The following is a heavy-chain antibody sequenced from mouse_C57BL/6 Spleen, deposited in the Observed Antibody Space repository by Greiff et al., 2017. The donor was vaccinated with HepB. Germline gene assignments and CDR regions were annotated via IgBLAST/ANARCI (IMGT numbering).Heavy chain of an antibody. CDR2: IDPEDGDT. CDR1: GFNIKDYY. D-gene: IGHD1-1*01. CDR3: TAYYGSYYLDY. Sequence: VQLQQSGAELVRPGASVKLSCTASGFNIKDYYMHWVKQRPEQGLEWIGRIDPEDGDTEYAPKFQGKATMTADTSSNTAYLQLSSLTSEDTAVYYCTAYYGSYYLDYWGQGTTLTVSS. J-gene: IGHJ2*01. V-gene: IGHV14-1*01.